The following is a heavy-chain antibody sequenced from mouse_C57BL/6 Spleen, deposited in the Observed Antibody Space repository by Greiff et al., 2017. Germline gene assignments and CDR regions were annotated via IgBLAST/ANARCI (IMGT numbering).Heavy chain of an antibody. CDR1: GYTFTSYT. V-gene: IGHV1-4*01. CDR2: INTSSGYP. Sequence: QVTLKVSGAELARPGASVKMSCKASGYTFTSYTMHWVKQRPGQGLEWIGYINTSSGYPKYNQKFKDKATLTADKSSSTAYMQLSSLTSEDSAVYYCAREGDYGSRFAYWGQGTLVTVSA. D-gene: IGHD1-1*01. CDR3: AREGDYGSRFAY. J-gene: IGHJ3*01.